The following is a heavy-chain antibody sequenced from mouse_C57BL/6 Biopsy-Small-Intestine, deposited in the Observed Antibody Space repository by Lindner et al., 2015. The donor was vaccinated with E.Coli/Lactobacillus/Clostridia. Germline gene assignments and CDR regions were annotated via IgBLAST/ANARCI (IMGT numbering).Heavy chain of an antibody. CDR3: ARDFMVRGVAPLY. CDR1: GYTFTNYG. V-gene: IGHV1-84*02. D-gene: IGHD2-2*01. J-gene: IGHJ2*01. Sequence: SVKVSCKTSGYTFTNYGINWVRQAPGQGLEWMGWISPPNGDTEYAKDLQGRVTMTTDTSTGTAYMELRSLRSDDTAMYYCARDFMVRGVAPLYWGQGTLLTVSS. CDR2: ISPPNGDT.